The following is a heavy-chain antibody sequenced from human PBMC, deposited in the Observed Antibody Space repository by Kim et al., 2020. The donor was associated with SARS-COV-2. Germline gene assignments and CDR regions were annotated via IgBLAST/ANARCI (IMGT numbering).Heavy chain of an antibody. J-gene: IGHJ4*02. CDR3: ARVPLYDSRVDY. V-gene: IGHV4-31*03. CDR1: GGSISSGGYY. CDR2: IYYSGST. D-gene: IGHD3-22*01. Sequence: SETLSLTCIVSGGSISSGGYYWSWIRQHPGKGLEWIGYIYYSGSTYYNPSLKSRVTISVDTSKNQFSLKLSSVTAADTAVYYCARVPLYDSRVDYWGQGTLVTVSS.